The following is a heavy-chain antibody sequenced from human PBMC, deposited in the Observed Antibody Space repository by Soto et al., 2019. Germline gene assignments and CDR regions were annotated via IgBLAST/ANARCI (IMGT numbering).Heavy chain of an antibody. V-gene: IGHV1-3*04. CDR1: GYIFASYS. Sequence: GASVKVSCKASGYIFASYSIHWVRQAPGQRLEWMGWINTGNGNTKYSQKFQGRVTITRDTSASTAYMELSSLRSEDTAVYYCARGYCSGGTCYYYYYMDVWGKGTPVTVSS. J-gene: IGHJ6*03. CDR2: INTGNGNT. CDR3: ARGYCSGGTCYYYYYMDV. D-gene: IGHD2-15*01.